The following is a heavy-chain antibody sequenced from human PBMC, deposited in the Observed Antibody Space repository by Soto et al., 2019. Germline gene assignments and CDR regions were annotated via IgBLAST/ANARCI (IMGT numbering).Heavy chain of an antibody. CDR1: GYTFTSYY. V-gene: IGHV1-46*03. D-gene: IGHD3-9*01. Sequence: ASVKVSCKASGYTFTSYYMHWVRQAPGQGLEWMGIINPSGGSTSYAQKFQGRVTMTRDTSTSTVYMELSSLRSEDTAVYYCARFSILTGSQAKFDYWGQGTLVTSPQ. CDR2: INPSGGST. CDR3: ARFSILTGSQAKFDY. J-gene: IGHJ4*02.